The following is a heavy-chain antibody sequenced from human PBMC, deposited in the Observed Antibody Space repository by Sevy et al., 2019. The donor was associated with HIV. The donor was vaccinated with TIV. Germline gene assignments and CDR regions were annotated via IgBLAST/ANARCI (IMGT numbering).Heavy chain of an antibody. CDR2: ISYDGSNK. J-gene: IGHJ1*01. V-gene: IGHV3-30-3*01. CDR1: GFTFSSYA. Sequence: GGSLRLSCAASGFTFSSYAMHWVRQAPGKGLEWVAVISYDGSNKYYADSVKGRFTITRDNSKNTLYLQMNSLRAEDKAVYYCARDPAYCGGDCSYLFQHWGQGTLVTVSS. CDR3: ARDPAYCGGDCSYLFQH. D-gene: IGHD2-21*02.